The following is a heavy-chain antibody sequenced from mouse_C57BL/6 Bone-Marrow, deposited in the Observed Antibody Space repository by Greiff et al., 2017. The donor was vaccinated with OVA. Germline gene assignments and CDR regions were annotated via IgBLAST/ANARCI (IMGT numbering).Heavy chain of an antibody. V-gene: IGHV1-64*01. Sequence: QVQLQQPGAELVKPGASVKLSCKASGYTFTSYWMHWVKQRPGQGLEWIGMIHPNSGSTNYNEKFKSKATLTVYKSSSTAYMQLSSLTSEDSAVWYCASYDDVEETWFAYWGQGTLVTGSA. CDR1: GYTFTSYW. CDR3: ASYDDVEETWFAY. J-gene: IGHJ3*01. CDR2: IHPNSGST. D-gene: IGHD2-4*01.